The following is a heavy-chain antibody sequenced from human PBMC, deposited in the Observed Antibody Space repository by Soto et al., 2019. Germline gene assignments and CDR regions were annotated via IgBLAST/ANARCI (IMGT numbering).Heavy chain of an antibody. CDR3: AREWGSGWYPLYYYYGMDV. J-gene: IGHJ6*02. V-gene: IGHV3-30-3*01. Sequence: GGSLRLSCAASGFTFSSYAMHWVRQAPGKGLEWVAVISYDGSNKYYADSVKGRFTISRDNSKNTLYLQMNSLRAEDTAVYYCAREWGSGWYPLYYYYGMDVWGQGTTVTVSS. CDR1: GFTFSSYA. CDR2: ISYDGSNK. D-gene: IGHD6-19*01.